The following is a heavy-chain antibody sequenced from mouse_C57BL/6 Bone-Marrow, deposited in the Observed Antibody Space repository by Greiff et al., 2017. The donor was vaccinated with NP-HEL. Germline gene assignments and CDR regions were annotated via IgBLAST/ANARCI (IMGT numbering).Heavy chain of an antibody. CDR2: IWGVGST. D-gene: IGHD2-10*01. J-gene: IGHJ3*01. V-gene: IGHV2-6*01. CDR3: ARGEAYYGIPWFAY. Sequence: VQRVESGPGLVAPSQSLSITCTVSGFSLTSYGVDWVRQSPGKGLEWLGVIWGVGSTNYNSALKSRLSISKDNSKSQVFLKMNSLQTDDTAMYYCARGEAYYGIPWFAYWGQGTLVTVSA. CDR1: GFSLTSYG.